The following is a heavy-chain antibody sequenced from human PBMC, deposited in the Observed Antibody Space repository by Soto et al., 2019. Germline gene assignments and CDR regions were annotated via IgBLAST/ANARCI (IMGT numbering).Heavy chain of an antibody. V-gene: IGHV5-51*01. D-gene: IGHD5-18*01. Sequence: PGESLKISCKGSGYSFTSYWIGWVRQMPGEGLEWMGIIYPGDSDTRYSPSFQGQVTISADKSISTAYLQWSSLKASDTAMYYRARLSNHERIQLWSAFDYWGQGTQVTVSS. CDR3: ARLSNHERIQLWSAFDY. CDR1: GYSFTSYW. CDR2: IYPGDSDT. J-gene: IGHJ4*02.